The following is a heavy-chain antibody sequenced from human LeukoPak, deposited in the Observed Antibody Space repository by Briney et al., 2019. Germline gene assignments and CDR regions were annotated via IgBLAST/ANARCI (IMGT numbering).Heavy chain of an antibody. CDR1: GYTFTTYD. V-gene: IGHV1-8*03. CDR3: ARETAAARKGSWFDP. CDR2: MNPNSGIT. J-gene: IGHJ5*02. D-gene: IGHD6-13*01. Sequence: ASVKVSCKASGYTFTTYDIIWVRQATGQGLEWMGWMNPNSGITGYAQKFQGRFTITRDTSISTAYMELSRLRSEDTAVYYCARETAAARKGSWFDPWGQGSLVTVSS.